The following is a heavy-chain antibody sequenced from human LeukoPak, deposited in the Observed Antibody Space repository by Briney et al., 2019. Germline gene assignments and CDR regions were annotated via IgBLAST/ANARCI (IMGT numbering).Heavy chain of an antibody. CDR3: VRYGDSCYDP. J-gene: IGHJ5*02. CDR2: ISTDGGGT. Sequence: PGGSLRLSCSASGFTFNTYAVHWVRQAPGKGLEYVSAISTDGGGTYYADSVKGRFTIFRDNSKNTLYLQMNSLRAEDTAVYYCVRYGDSCYDPWGQGTLVTVSS. D-gene: IGHD1-14*01. CDR1: GFTFNTYA. V-gene: IGHV3-64D*06.